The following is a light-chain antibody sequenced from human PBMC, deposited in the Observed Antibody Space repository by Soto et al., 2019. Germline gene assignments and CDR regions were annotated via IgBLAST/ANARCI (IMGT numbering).Light chain of an antibody. CDR2: GAS. J-gene: IGKJ1*01. CDR3: QQAGS. CDR1: RSVGSN. V-gene: IGKV3-15*01. Sequence: EVVVTQSPATLSVSPGERATLSCRASRSVGSNLAWYQQKPGQAPRLLIYGASTRATDIPARFSGSGSGTEFTLTISSLQSEDSGVYYCQQAGSFGQGTKVEIK.